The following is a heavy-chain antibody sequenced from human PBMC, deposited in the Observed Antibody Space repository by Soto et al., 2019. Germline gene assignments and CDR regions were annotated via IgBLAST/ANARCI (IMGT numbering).Heavy chain of an antibody. V-gene: IGHV5-10-1*01. CDR2: IDPSDSYT. CDR1: GYSFTSFW. J-gene: IGHJ6*02. Sequence: GESLKISCKGSGYSFTSFWISWVRQMPGKGLEWMGRIDPSDSYTNYSPSFQGHVTISADKSISTAYLQWSSLKASDTAMYYCARFVVVPAAMPGYYYYGMDVWGQGTTVTVSS. D-gene: IGHD2-2*01. CDR3: ARFVVVPAAMPGYYYYGMDV.